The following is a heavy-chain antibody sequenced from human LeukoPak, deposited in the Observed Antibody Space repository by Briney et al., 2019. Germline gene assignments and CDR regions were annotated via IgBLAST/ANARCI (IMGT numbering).Heavy chain of an antibody. J-gene: IGHJ4*02. D-gene: IGHD3-10*01. CDR3: ARGELLWFGELSSSFDY. Sequence: GASVKVSCKASGYTFTSYYMHWVRQAPGQGLEWMGIINPSDGSTSYAQKFQGRVTMTRDMSTSTVYMELSSLRSEDTAVYYCARGELLWFGELSSSFDYWGQGTLVTVSS. V-gene: IGHV1-46*01. CDR1: GYTFTSYY. CDR2: INPSDGST.